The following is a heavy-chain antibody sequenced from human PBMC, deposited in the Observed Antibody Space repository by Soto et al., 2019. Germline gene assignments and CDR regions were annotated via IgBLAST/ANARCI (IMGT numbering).Heavy chain of an antibody. J-gene: IGHJ5*02. V-gene: IGHV2-5*02. CDR3: AHSPRIAAAGTRWFAP. D-gene: IGHD6-13*01. CDR2: IYWDDDK. Sequence: SGPTLVNPTQTLTLTCTFSGFSLSTSGVGVGWIRQPPGKALEWLALIYWDDDKRYSPSLKSRLTITKDTSKNQVVLTMTNMDPVDTATFYCAHSPRIAAAGTRWFAPGGQGTLVTVSS. CDR1: GFSLSTSGVG.